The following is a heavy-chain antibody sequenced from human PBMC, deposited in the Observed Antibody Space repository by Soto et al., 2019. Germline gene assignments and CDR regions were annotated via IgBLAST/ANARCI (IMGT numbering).Heavy chain of an antibody. CDR1: GGSMRNYY. V-gene: IGHV4-59*08. Sequence: SETLSLTCSVSGGSMRNYYWSWIRQPPGEGLEWIGYIYYNGNTNYNPALKGRLTISVDTSGNQFFLKLSSVTAADTAVYYCARLGQGGLDVWGKGTTVTVSS. J-gene: IGHJ6*04. CDR3: ARLGQGGLDV. CDR2: IYYNGNT.